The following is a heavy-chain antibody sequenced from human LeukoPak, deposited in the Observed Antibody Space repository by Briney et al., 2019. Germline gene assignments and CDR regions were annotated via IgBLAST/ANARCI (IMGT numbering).Heavy chain of an antibody. V-gene: IGHV3-49*03. J-gene: IGHJ4*02. CDR3: TRGDEEMATDY. D-gene: IGHD5-24*01. CDR1: AFTFGDYA. CDR2: IRSKAYGGTT. Sequence: GGSLRLSCTASAFTFGDYAMSWFRQAPGKGLEWVGFIRSKAYGGTTEYAASVKGRFTISRDDSKSIAYLQMNSLKTEDTAVYYCTRGDEEMATDYWGQGTLVTVSS.